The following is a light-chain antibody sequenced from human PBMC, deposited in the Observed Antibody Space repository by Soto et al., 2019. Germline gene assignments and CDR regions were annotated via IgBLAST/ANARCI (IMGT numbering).Light chain of an antibody. J-gene: IGKJ5*01. CDR2: GAS. Sequence: DIQLTQSPSFLCASVGDRVTITCRASQDISSFLAWYQQKPGKAPNLLIYGASTLQSGVPSRFSGSGSGTEFTLTISSLQPEDFATYYCQQINSYPHFGQGTRLEIK. V-gene: IGKV1-9*01. CDR3: QQINSYPH. CDR1: QDISSF.